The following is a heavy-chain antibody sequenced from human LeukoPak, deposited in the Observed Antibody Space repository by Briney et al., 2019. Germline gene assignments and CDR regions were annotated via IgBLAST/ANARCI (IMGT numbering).Heavy chain of an antibody. CDR1: GFTVSSNY. Sequence: GGSLRLSCAASGFTVSSNYMSWVRQAPGKGLEWVSAISGSGGSTYYADSVKGRFTISRDNSKNTLYLQMNSLRAEDTAVYYCAKSPPYYYDSSGYYLDYWGQGTLVTVSS. J-gene: IGHJ4*02. CDR2: ISGSGGST. D-gene: IGHD3-22*01. V-gene: IGHV3-23*01. CDR3: AKSPPYYYDSSGYYLDY.